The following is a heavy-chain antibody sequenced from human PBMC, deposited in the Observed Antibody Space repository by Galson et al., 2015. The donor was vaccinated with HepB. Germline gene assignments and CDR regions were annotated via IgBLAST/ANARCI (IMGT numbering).Heavy chain of an antibody. CDR1: GFTFGSHW. CDR2: ISSDGTLT. D-gene: IGHD1-26*01. J-gene: IGHJ4*02. V-gene: IGHV3-74*03. Sequence: LRLSCAASGFTFGSHWMHWVRQGPGKGLVWVSRISSDGTLTEYADSVRGRFTVSRDNARNTMYLQMNSLRGEDTAVYYCARVIVGATGIDYWGQGTLVTVSS. CDR3: ARVIVGATGIDY.